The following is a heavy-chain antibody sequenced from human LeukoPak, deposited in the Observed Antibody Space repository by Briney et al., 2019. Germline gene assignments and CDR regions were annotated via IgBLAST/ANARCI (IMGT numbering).Heavy chain of an antibody. CDR3: VRVPTIFGVVTPSLY. CDR2: INTNSCGT. Sequence: AAVKVSCKACGYSFTAFYLHWVRQAPGQGLEGMGWINTNSCGTNYAQKFRGRVTMTKDPRLSTAYMELRTLRSDDPAVYYCVRVPTIFGVVTPSLYWGQGNLLPVSS. V-gene: IGHV1-2*02. CDR1: GYSFTAFY. J-gene: IGHJ4*02. D-gene: IGHD3-3*01.